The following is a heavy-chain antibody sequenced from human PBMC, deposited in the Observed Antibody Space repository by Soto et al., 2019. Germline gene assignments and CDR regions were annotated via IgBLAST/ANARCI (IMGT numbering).Heavy chain of an antibody. Sequence: ASVKVSCKVSGYTLTELSMHWVRQAPGKGLEWMGGFDPEGGETIYAQKFQGRVTMTEDTSTDTAYMELSSLRSEDTAVYYCATDPTQKPYDSSSVEFGIWGHGTMVTVSS. CDR2: FDPEGGET. J-gene: IGHJ3*02. CDR3: ATDPTQKPYDSSSVEFGI. CDR1: GYTLTELS. V-gene: IGHV1-24*01. D-gene: IGHD6-6*01.